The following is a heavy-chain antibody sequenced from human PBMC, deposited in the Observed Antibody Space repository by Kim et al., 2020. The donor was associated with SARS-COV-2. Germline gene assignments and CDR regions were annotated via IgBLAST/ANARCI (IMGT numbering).Heavy chain of an antibody. V-gene: IGHV3-23*05. D-gene: IGHD2-15*01. J-gene: IGHJ4*02. CDR1: GFTFSRRA. CDR2: VNNNNNP. Sequence: GGSLRLSCAASGFTFSRRAMSWVRQVPGKGLEWISSVNNNNNPYYADSVKGRFTVSRDITKDTLYLQMNSLRADDTALSYCAKDHPCSGCATFDSWGQGTLVAVSS. CDR3: AKDHPCSGCATFDS.